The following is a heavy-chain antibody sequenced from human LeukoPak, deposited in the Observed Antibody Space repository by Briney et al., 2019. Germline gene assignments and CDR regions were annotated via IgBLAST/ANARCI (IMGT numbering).Heavy chain of an antibody. Sequence: GASVKVSCKASGYTFTSYDISWVRQAPGQGLEWMGWISAYNGNTKYAQKLQGRVTMTTGTSTSTGYMELRSLRSDDTAVYYCARGLSGYSGFDYWGQGTLVTVSS. V-gene: IGHV1-18*01. CDR3: ARGLSGYSGFDY. D-gene: IGHD5-18*01. J-gene: IGHJ4*02. CDR2: ISAYNGNT. CDR1: GYTFTSYD.